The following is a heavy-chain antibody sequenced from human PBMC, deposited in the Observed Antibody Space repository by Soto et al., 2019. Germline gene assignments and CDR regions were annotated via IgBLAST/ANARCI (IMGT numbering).Heavy chain of an antibody. CDR2: IYYSGIT. V-gene: IGHV4-39*01. Sequence: SETLSLTCTVSGVSISNSSYYWGWIRRPPGKGLEWIGTIYYSGITYYNPSLKSRVTISVDTSKNQFSLKLTPVTAADTAVYYCARHGSNWGQGTLVTVS. J-gene: IGHJ4*02. CDR1: GVSISNSSYY. CDR3: ARHGSN.